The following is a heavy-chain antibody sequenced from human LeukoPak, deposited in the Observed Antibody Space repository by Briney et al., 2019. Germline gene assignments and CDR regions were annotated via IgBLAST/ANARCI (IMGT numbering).Heavy chain of an antibody. D-gene: IGHD2-15*01. CDR1: GGSISSHY. CDR3: ARDGGGVWFDP. V-gene: IGHV4-59*11. CDR2: IYYSGST. J-gene: IGHJ5*02. Sequence: PSETLSLTCTVSGGSISSHYWSWIRQPPGKGREWIGYIYYSGSTNYNPSLKSRVTISVDTSKNQFSLKLSSVTAADTAVYYCARDGGGVWFDPWGQGTLVTVSS.